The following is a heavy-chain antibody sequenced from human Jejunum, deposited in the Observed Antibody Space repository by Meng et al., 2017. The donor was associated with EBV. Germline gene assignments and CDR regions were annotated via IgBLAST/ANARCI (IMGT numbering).Heavy chain of an antibody. Sequence: VELVGAGGGLGQRGGLLGLSCAASGFTLSDHWIHWVRQAPGEGLMWVSRINPDGRTINYGDSVKGRFTISRDNAKNTVYLQMNSLRAEDTAVYYCTRAGYYRFDYWGQGALVTVSS. J-gene: IGHJ4*02. CDR3: TRAGYYRFDY. D-gene: IGHD1-26*01. CDR1: GFTLSDHW. V-gene: IGHV3-74*01. CDR2: INPDGRTI.